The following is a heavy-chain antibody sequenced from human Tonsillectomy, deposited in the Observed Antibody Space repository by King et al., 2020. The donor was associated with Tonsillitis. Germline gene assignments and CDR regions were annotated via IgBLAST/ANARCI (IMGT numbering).Heavy chain of an antibody. V-gene: IGHV3-23*04. CDR3: AKGHYDFCSGSLDS. CDR2: ISGSGVST. D-gene: IGHD3-3*01. Sequence: VQLVESGGGLVQPGGSLRLSCAASGFTFSSYAMSWVRQAPGKGLEWVSAISGSGVSTNYADSVKGRFTISRDNSKKTLYLQMNSLRAEDTAVYYCAKGHYDFCSGSLDSWGQGTLVTVSS. J-gene: IGHJ4*02. CDR1: GFTFSSYA.